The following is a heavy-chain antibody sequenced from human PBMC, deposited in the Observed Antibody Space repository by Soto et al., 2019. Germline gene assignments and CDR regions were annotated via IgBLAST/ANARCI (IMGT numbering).Heavy chain of an antibody. CDR3: AREDGTFDY. CDR2: SRPDTDDR. Sequence: VQLVESGGGLVQPGGSLRLSCAASGFNFSRYWMNWVRQAPGKGLEWVANSRPDTDDRFHADSVRGRFSISRDNDNKSLFLQMNNLRVEDTAVYYCAREDGTFDYWGQGTLVTVSS. J-gene: IGHJ4*02. CDR1: GFNFSRYW. V-gene: IGHV3-7*04. D-gene: IGHD1-26*01.